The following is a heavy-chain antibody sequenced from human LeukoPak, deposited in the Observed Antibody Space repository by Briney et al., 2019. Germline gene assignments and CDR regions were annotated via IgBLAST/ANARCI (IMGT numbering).Heavy chain of an antibody. CDR1: GFTFSSSA. V-gene: IGHV3-48*01. Sequence: GGSLRLSCAASGFTFSSSAMSWVRQAPGKGLEWISYIGSGSRTIYYADSVKGRFTISRDNAKNSLYLQMNSLRAEDTAVYYCARVDLTYGSVPYMDVWGQGTTVTVSS. CDR3: ARVDLTYGSVPYMDV. J-gene: IGHJ6*02. D-gene: IGHD3-10*01. CDR2: IGSGSRTI.